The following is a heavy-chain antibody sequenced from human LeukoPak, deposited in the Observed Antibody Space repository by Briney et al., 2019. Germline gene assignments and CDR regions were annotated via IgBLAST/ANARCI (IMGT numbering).Heavy chain of an antibody. CDR2: IYYSGST. CDR1: GGSINSGDYY. V-gene: IGHV4-30-4*08. Sequence: SQTLSLTCTVSGGSINSGDYYWSWIRQPPGKGLEWIGYIYYSGSTYYNPSLKSRVTISVDTSKNQFSLKLSSVTAADTAVYYCARERIRGSGSYYNSIDYWGQGTLVTVSS. J-gene: IGHJ4*02. CDR3: ARERIRGSGSYYNSIDY. D-gene: IGHD3-10*01.